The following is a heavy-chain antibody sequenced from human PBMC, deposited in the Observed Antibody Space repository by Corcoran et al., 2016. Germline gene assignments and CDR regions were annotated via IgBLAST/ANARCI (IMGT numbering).Heavy chain of an antibody. D-gene: IGHD3-10*01. Sequence: QIQLVQSGAEVKTPGASVKVSCKASGYTFTNYGIYWVRQAPGQGLEWMGWISGNNGNTKYAQKIQGRVTMTTDTSTTTAYMELRSLSSDDTAVYYCARGDPAGMNWFDPWGQGTLVTVS. CDR2: ISGNNGNT. V-gene: IGHV1-18*01. J-gene: IGHJ5*02. CDR1: GYTFTNYG. CDR3: ARGDPAGMNWFDP.